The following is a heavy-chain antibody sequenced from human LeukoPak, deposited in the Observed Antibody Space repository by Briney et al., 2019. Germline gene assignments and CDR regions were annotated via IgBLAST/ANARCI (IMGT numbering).Heavy chain of an antibody. V-gene: IGHV3-23*01. D-gene: IGHD3-22*01. CDR2: ISGSGGST. CDR3: AKSAYYDSSGFYREYYFDY. Sequence: GGSLRLSCAASGFTFSSYAMSWVRQAPGKGLEWVSAISGSGGSTYYADSVKGRFTISRDNSKNTLYLQMNSLRAEDTAVYYCAKSAYYDSSGFYREYYFDYWGQGTLVTVSS. CDR1: GFTFSSYA. J-gene: IGHJ4*02.